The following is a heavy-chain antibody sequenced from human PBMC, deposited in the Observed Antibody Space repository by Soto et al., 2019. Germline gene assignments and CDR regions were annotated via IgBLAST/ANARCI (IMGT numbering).Heavy chain of an antibody. D-gene: IGHD3-3*01. Sequence: GGSLRLSCAASGFTFSDYYMSWIRQAPGKGLEWVSYISSSGSTIYYADSVKGRFTISRDNAKNSLYLQMNSLRAEDTAVYYCASGVVTISSYYYYYMDVWGKGTTVTVSS. CDR3: ASGVVTISSYYYYYMDV. CDR2: ISSSGSTI. J-gene: IGHJ6*03. V-gene: IGHV3-11*01. CDR1: GFTFSDYY.